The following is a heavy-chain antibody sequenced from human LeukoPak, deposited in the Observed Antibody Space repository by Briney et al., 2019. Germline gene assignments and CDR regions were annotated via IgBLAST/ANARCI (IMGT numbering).Heavy chain of an antibody. CDR2: ISSSSSYI. V-gene: IGHV3-21*01. CDR3: ARALYCSSTSCYGIPNYFDY. CDR1: GFTFSSYS. Sequence: GGSLRLSCAASGFTFSSYSMNWVRQAPGKGLEWVSSISSSSSYIYYADSVKGRFTISRDNAKNSLYLQMSSLRAEDTAVYYCARALYCSSTSCYGIPNYFDYWGQGTLVTVSS. D-gene: IGHD2-2*01. J-gene: IGHJ4*02.